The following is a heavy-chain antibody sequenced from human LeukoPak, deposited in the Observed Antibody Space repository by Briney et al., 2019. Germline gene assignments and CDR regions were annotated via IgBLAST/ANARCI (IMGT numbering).Heavy chain of an antibody. CDR2: INPSGGST. CDR3: ARNGAMVRGVIILPFDY. CDR1: GYTFTSSY. J-gene: IGHJ4*02. V-gene: IGHV1-46*01. D-gene: IGHD3-10*01. Sequence: GASVKVSCKASGYTFTSSYMHWVRQAPGQGLEWMGIINPSGGSTSYAQKFQGRVTMTRDTSTSTVYMELSSLRSEDTAVYYCARNGAMVRGVIILPFDYWGQGTLVTVSS.